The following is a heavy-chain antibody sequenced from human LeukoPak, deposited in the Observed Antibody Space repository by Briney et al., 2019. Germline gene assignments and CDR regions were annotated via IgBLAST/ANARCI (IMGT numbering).Heavy chain of an antibody. Sequence: PETLSLTCAVYGESLSNYYWSWIRQPPGKGLEWIGEINHYGSTNYNPSLKSRITISVDTSKNQFSLKLSSVTAADTAVYYCARLPDYYSRHGAPGWGQGTLVTVSS. CDR2: INHYGST. CDR3: ARLPDYYSRHGAPG. D-gene: IGHD3-10*01. J-gene: IGHJ4*02. CDR1: GESLSNYY. V-gene: IGHV4-34*01.